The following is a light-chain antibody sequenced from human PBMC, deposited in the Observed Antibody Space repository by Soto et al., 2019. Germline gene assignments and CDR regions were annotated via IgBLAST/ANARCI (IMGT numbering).Light chain of an antibody. CDR2: LAS. V-gene: IGKV1-5*03. J-gene: IGKJ1*01. Sequence: DIQMTQSPSTLSAFVGDRVTITCRASQTISTSLAWYQQKPGKAPKLLIYLASTLQSGVPARFSGSGSATEFTLSISSLQPDDFATYYCQQYNTYSPERTFGQGTKVEVK. CDR3: QQYNTYSPERT. CDR1: QTISTS.